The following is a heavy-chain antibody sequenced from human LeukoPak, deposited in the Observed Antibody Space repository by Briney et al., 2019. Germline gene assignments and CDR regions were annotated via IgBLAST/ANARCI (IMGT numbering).Heavy chain of an antibody. CDR3: ATYIVAAGYLHY. CDR2: VYYSGST. V-gene: IGHV4-61*01. CDR1: GGSVSSGSYY. J-gene: IGHJ4*02. Sequence: PAETLSLTCTVSGGSVSSGSYYWSWIRQPPGKGLKWIGYVYYSGSTMYNPSLKSRVIISVDTSKNQFSLKLTSVTAADTAVYFCATYIVAAGYLHYWGQGTLVTVSS. D-gene: IGHD6-13*01.